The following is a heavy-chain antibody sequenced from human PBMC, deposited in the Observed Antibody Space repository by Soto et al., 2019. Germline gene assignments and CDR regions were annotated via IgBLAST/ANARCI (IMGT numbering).Heavy chain of an antibody. CDR3: VRGVLS. CDR2: IHQSGST. V-gene: IGHV4-31*03. J-gene: IGHJ1*01. Sequence: QVQLQESGPGLVKASQTLSLTCNVSGGSISSGGYYWTWIRQHPGKGLEWIGNIHQSGSTFYNPSLQSRVSISVDTSKNQSSLKLSSVTAADTAVYFCVRGVLSWGQGTLVTVSS. CDR1: GGSISSGGYY. D-gene: IGHD3-10*01.